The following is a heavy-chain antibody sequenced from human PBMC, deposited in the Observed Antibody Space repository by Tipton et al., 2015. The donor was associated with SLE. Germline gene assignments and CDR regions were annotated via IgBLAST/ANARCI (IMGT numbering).Heavy chain of an antibody. Sequence: TLPLTCTVSGGPISSGGYYWTWIRQHPGKGLEWIGYIYFSGNTKYNPSLKSRVTLSVDTSKDQFSLNLSSVTAADTAVYYCARSRDKTTDAYDIWGHGTMVTVSS. CDR1: GGPISSGGYY. V-gene: IGHV4-31*03. CDR2: IYFSGNT. CDR3: ARSRDKTTDAYDI. J-gene: IGHJ3*02. D-gene: IGHD1/OR15-1a*01.